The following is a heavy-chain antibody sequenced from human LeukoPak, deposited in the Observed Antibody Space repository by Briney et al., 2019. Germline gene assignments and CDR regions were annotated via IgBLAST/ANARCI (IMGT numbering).Heavy chain of an antibody. D-gene: IGHD6-6*01. CDR2: IIPILGTA. V-gene: IGHV1-69*11. Sequence: SVKVSCKASGGTFSSYAISWVRQAPGQGLEWMGRIIPILGTANYAQKFQGRVTITTDESTSTAYMELSSLRSEDTAVYYCASGYSSSFDSDYWGQGTLVTVSS. CDR1: GGTFSSYA. J-gene: IGHJ4*02. CDR3: ASGYSSSFDSDY.